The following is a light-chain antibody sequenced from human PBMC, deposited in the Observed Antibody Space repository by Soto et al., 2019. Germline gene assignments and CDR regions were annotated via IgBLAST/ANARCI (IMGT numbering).Light chain of an antibody. J-gene: IGKJ1*01. V-gene: IGKV3-20*01. CDR3: QQYGSSPRT. CDR2: GAS. CDR1: QSVSSN. Sequence: EVVMTHSPATLSLSPGERATLSCRASQSVSSNLAWYQQKPGQAPRLLIYGASTRATGIPDRFSGSGSGTDFSLTISSLEPGDLAVYYCQQYGSSPRTFAQGTKVDIK.